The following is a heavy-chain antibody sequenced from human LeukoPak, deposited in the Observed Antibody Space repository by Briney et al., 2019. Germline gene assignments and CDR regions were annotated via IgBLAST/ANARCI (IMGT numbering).Heavy chain of an antibody. CDR3: ARGYFVVVPAAIRYYYMDV. V-gene: IGHV4-34*01. Sequence: SETLSLTCAVYGGSFSGYYWSWIRQPPGKGLQWIGEINHSGSTNYNPSLKSRVTISVDTSKNQFSLKLSSVTAADTAVYYCARGYFVVVPAAIRYYYMDVWGKGTTVTVSS. D-gene: IGHD2-2*01. CDR1: GGSFSGYY. CDR2: INHSGST. J-gene: IGHJ6*03.